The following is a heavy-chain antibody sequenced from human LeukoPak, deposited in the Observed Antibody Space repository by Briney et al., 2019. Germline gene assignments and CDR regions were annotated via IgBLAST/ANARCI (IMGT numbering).Heavy chain of an antibody. D-gene: IGHD2-2*01. CDR1: GGSISSYY. V-gene: IGHV4-59*01. Sequence: PSETLSLTCTVSGGSISSYYWSWIRQPPGKGLEWIGYIYYSGSTNYNPSLKSRVTISVDTSKNQFSLKLSSVTAADTAVYYCARASVGYCSSTSCYRGSFDYWGQGTLVTVSS. J-gene: IGHJ4*02. CDR2: IYYSGST. CDR3: ARASVGYCSSTSCYRGSFDY.